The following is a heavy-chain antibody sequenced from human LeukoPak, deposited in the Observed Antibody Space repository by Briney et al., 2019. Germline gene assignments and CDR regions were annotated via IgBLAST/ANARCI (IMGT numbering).Heavy chain of an antibody. CDR3: GGYSYGY. CDR2: NYHSGRS. CDR1: VYPLRSGYY. D-gene: IGHD5-18*01. J-gene: IGHJ4*02. Sequence: SETLFLTCAVPVYPLRSGYYGAGTRQPPGKGLEGIGLNYHSGRSTYNPALKSRVPRSVDTSKNHFSLKLSSVTAADTAVYYCGGYSYGYWGQGTLVTVSS. V-gene: IGHV4-38-2*01.